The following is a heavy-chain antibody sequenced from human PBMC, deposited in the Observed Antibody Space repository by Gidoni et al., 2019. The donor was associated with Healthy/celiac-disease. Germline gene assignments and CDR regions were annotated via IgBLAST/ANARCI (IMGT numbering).Heavy chain of an antibody. V-gene: IGHV3-23*01. CDR3: AKEPSLARWLQSDYFDY. Sequence: EVQLLESGGGLVQRGGSLRLSRAASGFPFSSYAMSWVRQAPGKGLEWVSAISGSGGSTYYADSVKGRFTISRDNSKNTLYLQMNSLRAEDTAVYYCAKEPSLARWLQSDYFDYWGQGTLVTVSS. D-gene: IGHD5-12*01. CDR1: GFPFSSYA. J-gene: IGHJ4*02. CDR2: ISGSGGST.